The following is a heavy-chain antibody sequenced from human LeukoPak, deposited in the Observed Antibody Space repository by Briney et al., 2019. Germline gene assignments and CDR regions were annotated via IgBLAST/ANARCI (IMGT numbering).Heavy chain of an antibody. Sequence: GRSLRLSCAASGFTFDDYAMHWARQAPGKGLEWVSGISWNSGSIGYADSVKGRFTISRDNAKNSLYLQMNSLRAEDTALYYCAGQVVVVAATDWFDPWGQGTLVTVPS. V-gene: IGHV3-9*01. CDR1: GFTFDDYA. CDR3: AGQVVVVAATDWFDP. CDR2: ISWNSGSI. J-gene: IGHJ5*02. D-gene: IGHD2-15*01.